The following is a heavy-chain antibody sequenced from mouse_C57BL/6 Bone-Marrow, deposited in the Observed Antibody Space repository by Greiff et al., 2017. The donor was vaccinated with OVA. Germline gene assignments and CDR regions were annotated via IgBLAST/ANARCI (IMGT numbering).Heavy chain of an antibody. D-gene: IGHD1-1*01. V-gene: IGHV1-82*01. CDR3: ARYYYGSSRGFAY. J-gene: IGHJ3*01. CDR2: IYPGDGDT. CDR1: GYAFSSSW. Sequence: QVQLQQSGPELVKPGASVKISCKASGYAFSSSWMNWVKQRPGKGLEWIGRIYPGDGDTNYNGKFKGKATLTADKSSSTAYMQLSSLTSEDSAVYFCARYYYGSSRGFAYWGQGTLVTVSA.